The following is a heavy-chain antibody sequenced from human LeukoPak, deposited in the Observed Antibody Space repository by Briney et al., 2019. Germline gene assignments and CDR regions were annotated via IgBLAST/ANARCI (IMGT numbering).Heavy chain of an antibody. J-gene: IGHJ4*02. CDR3: AKVGTYYDFWSGYSYFDY. D-gene: IGHD3-3*01. CDR1: GFTFSSYG. Sequence: PEGSLRLSCAASGFTFSSYGMHWVRQAPGKGLECVAVISYDGSNKYYADSVKGRFTISRDNPKNTLHLQMNSLRAEDTAVYYCAKVGTYYDFWSGYSYFDYWGQGTLVTVSS. V-gene: IGHV3-30*18. CDR2: ISYDGSNK.